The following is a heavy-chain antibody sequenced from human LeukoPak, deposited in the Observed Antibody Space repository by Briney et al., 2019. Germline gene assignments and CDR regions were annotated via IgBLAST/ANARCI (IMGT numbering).Heavy chain of an antibody. CDR1: GFTFSSYA. J-gene: IGHJ6*02. CDR2: IGTTGDT. V-gene: IGHV3-13*01. D-gene: IGHD3-10*01. Sequence: TGGSLRLSCAASGFTFSSYAITWVRQAPGKGLEWVSAIGTTGDTYYPGSVKGRFTISRENAKNSLYLQMNSLRAGDTAVYYCARDRRGSTLGMDVWGQGTTVTVSS. CDR3: ARDRRGSTLGMDV.